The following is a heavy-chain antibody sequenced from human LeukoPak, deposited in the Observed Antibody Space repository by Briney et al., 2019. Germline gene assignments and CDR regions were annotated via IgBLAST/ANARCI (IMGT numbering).Heavy chain of an antibody. CDR1: GGSISSYS. J-gene: IGHJ4*02. D-gene: IGHD3-22*01. V-gene: IGHV4-59*01. Sequence: SETLSLTCTVSGGSISSYSWSWIRQPPGKGLEWIGYIYYSGSTNYNPSLKSRVTISVDTSKNQFSLKLSSVTAADTAVYYCARVAYDSYYFDSWGQGTLVTVSS. CDR3: ARVAYDSYYFDS. CDR2: IYYSGST.